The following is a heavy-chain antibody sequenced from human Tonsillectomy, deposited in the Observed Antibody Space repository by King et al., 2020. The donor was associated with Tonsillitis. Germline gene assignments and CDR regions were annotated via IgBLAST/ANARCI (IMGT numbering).Heavy chain of an antibody. CDR1: GFTVSSDF. CDR3: ARAISAAAALES. CDR2: LYSGCIT. D-gene: IGHD6-25*01. Sequence: VQLVESGGGLIQPGGSLRLSCAASGFTVSSDFMSWVRQSPGKGLEWVSILYSGCITYYRDSVQCRFTISRDSSKNTLFLQMNSLRGEDTAVYFCARAISAAAALESWGQGTLVTVSS. V-gene: IGHV3-53*01. J-gene: IGHJ4*02.